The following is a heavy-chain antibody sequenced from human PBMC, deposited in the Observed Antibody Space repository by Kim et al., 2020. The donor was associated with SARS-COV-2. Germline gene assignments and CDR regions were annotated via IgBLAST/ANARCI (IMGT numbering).Heavy chain of an antibody. J-gene: IGHJ4*02. CDR1: GYTLTELS. D-gene: IGHD4-17*01. CDR2: FDPEDGET. CDR3: ATFSGLEAVTSYYFDY. Sequence: ASVKVSCKVSGYTLTELSVHWVRQAPGKGLEWMGGFDPEDGETIYAQKFQGRVTMTEDTSTDTAYMELSSLRSEDTAVYYCATFSGLEAVTSYYFDYWGQGTLVTVSS. V-gene: IGHV1-24*01.